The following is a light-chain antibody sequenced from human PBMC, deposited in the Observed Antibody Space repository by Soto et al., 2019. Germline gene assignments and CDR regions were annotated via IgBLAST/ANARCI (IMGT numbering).Light chain of an antibody. CDR3: QQYGSSRT. CDR1: QSVSSSY. J-gene: IGKJ1*01. CDR2: GAS. V-gene: IGKV3-20*01. Sequence: EIVFTQSPGTLFLSPGERATLSCRASQSVSSSYLGWYQQKPGQAPRVLIYGASSRATGIPDRFSGSGSGTDFTLTIIRLEPEDFAVYYCQQYGSSRTFGQGTKVDIK.